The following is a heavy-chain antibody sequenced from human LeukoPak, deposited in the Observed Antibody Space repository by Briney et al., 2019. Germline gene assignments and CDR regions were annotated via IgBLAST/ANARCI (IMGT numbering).Heavy chain of an antibody. CDR3: ARVGYYDSSGYGGAFDI. CDR1: GFTFSSYA. V-gene: IGHV3-30-3*01. J-gene: IGHJ3*02. Sequence: GGSLRLSCAASGFTFSSYAMHWVRQAPGKGLEWVAVISYDGSNKYYADSVKGRFTTSRDNSRNTLYLQMNSLRAEDTAVYYCARVGYYDSSGYGGAFDIWGQGTMVTVSS. D-gene: IGHD3-22*01. CDR2: ISYDGSNK.